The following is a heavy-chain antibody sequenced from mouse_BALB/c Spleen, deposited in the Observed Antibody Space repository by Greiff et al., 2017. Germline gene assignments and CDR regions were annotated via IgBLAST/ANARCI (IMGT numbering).Heavy chain of an antibody. CDR1: GYAFTNYL. CDR3: ASYRYDAMDY. J-gene: IGHJ4*01. D-gene: IGHD2-14*01. V-gene: IGHV1-54*01. CDR2: INPGSGGT. Sequence: QVQLQQSGAELVRPGTSVKVSCKASGYAFTNYLLAWVKQRPGQGLEWIGVINPGSGGTNYNEKFKGMATLTADKSSSTAYMQLSSLTSDDSAVYFCASYRYDAMDYWGQGTSVTVSS.